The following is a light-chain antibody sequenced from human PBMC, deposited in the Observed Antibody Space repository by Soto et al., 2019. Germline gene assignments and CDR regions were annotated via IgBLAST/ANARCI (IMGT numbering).Light chain of an antibody. CDR1: QSIGIY. CDR2: DAS. CDR3: QQRSNWPLT. V-gene: IGKV3-11*01. Sequence: EIVLTQSPATLSLSPGERATLSCRASQSIGIYLAWYRQKPGQAPRLLIYDASNRATGIPARFSGSGSGTDFTLTISSLEPEDFAVYYCQQRSNWPLTFGGGTKVDIK. J-gene: IGKJ4*01.